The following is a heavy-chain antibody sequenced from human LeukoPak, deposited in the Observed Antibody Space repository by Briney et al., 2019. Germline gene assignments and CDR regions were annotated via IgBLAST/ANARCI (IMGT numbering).Heavy chain of an antibody. CDR1: GGTLSSYA. V-gene: IGHV1-69*13. Sequence: LWASVKVSCKASGGTLSSYAISWVRQAPGQGLEWMGGIIPIFGTANYAQKFQGRVTITADESTSTAYMELSSLRSEDTAVYYCARVHHYYGSGSPSPGGWFDPWGQGTLVTVSS. CDR2: IIPIFGTA. D-gene: IGHD3-10*01. J-gene: IGHJ5*02. CDR3: ARVHHYYGSGSPSPGGWFDP.